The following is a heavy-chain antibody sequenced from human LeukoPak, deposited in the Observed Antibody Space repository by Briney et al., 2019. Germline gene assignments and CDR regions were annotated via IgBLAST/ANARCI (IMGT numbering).Heavy chain of an antibody. CDR3: AKARTFYDFLTGYLDFDF. V-gene: IGHV3-30-3*01. Sequence: GRSLRLSCAASGFIFSSYVMHWVRQAPGKGLEWVAVISYDGSNKYYADSVMGRFTISRDNSKNTLFLQMSSLSADDTAVYYCAKARTFYDFLTGYLDFDFWGQGTLVTVSS. D-gene: IGHD3-9*01. J-gene: IGHJ4*02. CDR1: GFIFSSYV. CDR2: ISYDGSNK.